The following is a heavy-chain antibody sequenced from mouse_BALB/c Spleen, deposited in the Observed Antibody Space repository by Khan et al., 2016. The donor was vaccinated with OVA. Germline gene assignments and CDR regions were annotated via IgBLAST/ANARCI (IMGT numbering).Heavy chain of an antibody. J-gene: IGHJ3*01. Sequence: VQLQQSGPELMKPGASVKISCKASGYSFTTYYIHWVIQSHGKSLEWIGFIDPFSGGPTYNQKFKGKATLNADKSSSTAYIHLSNLTSEYSSVYYCTRHGYVAWFTYWGQGTLVTVSA. CDR3: TRHGYVAWFTY. D-gene: IGHD2-2*01. CDR2: IDPFSGGP. V-gene: IGHV1S135*01. CDR1: GYSFTTYY.